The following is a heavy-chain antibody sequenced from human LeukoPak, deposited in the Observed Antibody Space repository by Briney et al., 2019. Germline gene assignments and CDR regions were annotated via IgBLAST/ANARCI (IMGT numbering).Heavy chain of an antibody. J-gene: IGHJ3*01. V-gene: IGHV3-23*01. CDR3: AKARIAAAGTGAFDV. D-gene: IGHD6-13*01. CDR2: FSATGGSA. Sequence: PGGSLRLSCAASGFTVSSYDMTWVRLAPGKGLEWVSAFSATGGSAQYAESVKGRFTISRDNSKNSLYLQMNSLRDEDTAVYYCAKARIAAAGTGAFDVWGQGTMVTVSS. CDR1: GFTVSSYD.